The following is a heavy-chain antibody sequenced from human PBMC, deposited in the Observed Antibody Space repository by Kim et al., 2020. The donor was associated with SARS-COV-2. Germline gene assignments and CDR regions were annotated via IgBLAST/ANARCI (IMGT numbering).Heavy chain of an antibody. Sequence: GGSLRRSCAASGFTFNTYGMYWVRQAPGKGLEWVAVISYDGSNKYYADSVKGRFTISRDNSKNTLYLQMNSLRAEDTAVYYCAKAVLRGVNYYYYGMDVWGQGTTVTVSS. CDR3: AKAVLRGVNYYYYGMDV. CDR1: GFTFNTYG. CDR2: ISYDGSNK. J-gene: IGHJ6*02. D-gene: IGHD3-10*01. V-gene: IGHV3-30*18.